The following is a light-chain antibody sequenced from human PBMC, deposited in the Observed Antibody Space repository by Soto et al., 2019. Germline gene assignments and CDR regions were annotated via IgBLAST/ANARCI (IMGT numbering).Light chain of an antibody. V-gene: IGLV2-14*01. J-gene: IGLJ1*01. Sequence: QSVLTQPASVSGSPGQSITISCTGTSSDVGAYSYVSWYQQHPGKAPSLMIYDVTNRPSGVSNRFSGSKSGNTASLTISGLQAEDEADYYCSSYTRTSTYVFGAGTKVTVL. CDR1: SSDVGAYSY. CDR3: SSYTRTSTYV. CDR2: DVT.